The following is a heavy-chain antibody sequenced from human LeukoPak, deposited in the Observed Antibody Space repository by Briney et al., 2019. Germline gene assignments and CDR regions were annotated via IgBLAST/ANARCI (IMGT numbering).Heavy chain of an antibody. CDR2: INHSGST. Sequence: SETLSLTCAVYGGSFSGYYWSWIRQPPGKGLEWIGEINHSGSTNYNPSLKGRITISLDTSKNQFSLKLNSVTAADTAVYYCAKSNGYGLVDIWGQGTMVTVSS. J-gene: IGHJ3*02. D-gene: IGHD3-10*01. CDR1: GGSFSGYY. CDR3: AKSNGYGLVDI. V-gene: IGHV4-34*01.